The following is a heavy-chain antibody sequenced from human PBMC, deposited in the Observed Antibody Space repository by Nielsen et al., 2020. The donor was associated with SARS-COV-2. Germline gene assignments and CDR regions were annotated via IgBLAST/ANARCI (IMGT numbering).Heavy chain of an antibody. Sequence: WIRQPPGKGLEWIGYIHYSGSTYYNPSLKSRVSISADTSKNQFSLKLNSVTAADTAVYYCARDGRGDDFWSGPYYYYYYYMDVWGKGTTVTVSS. CDR3: ARDGRGDDFWSGPYYYYYYYMDV. V-gene: IGHV4-31*02. CDR2: IHYSGST. D-gene: IGHD3-3*01. J-gene: IGHJ6*03.